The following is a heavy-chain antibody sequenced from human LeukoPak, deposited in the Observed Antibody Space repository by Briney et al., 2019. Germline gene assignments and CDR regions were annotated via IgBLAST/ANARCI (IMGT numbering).Heavy chain of an antibody. J-gene: IGHJ1*01. CDR3: ARVIDSRDGYNLGYFQH. Sequence: GASVKVSCRTSGYTLTKHGISWVRQAPGQGLEWMGGIIPIFGTANYAQKFQGRVTITTDESTSTAYMELSSLRSEDTAVYYCARVIDSRDGYNLGYFQHWGQGTLVTVSS. D-gene: IGHD5-24*01. V-gene: IGHV1-69*05. CDR2: IIPIFGTA. CDR1: GYTLTKHG.